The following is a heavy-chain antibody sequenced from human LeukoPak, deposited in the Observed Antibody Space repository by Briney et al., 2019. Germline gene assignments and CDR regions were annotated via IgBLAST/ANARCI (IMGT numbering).Heavy chain of an antibody. Sequence: SETLSLTCTVSGGSISSYYWSWIRQPPGKGLEWIGYIYYSGRTKYNPSLKSRVTMSVDTSQNQLSLKLRSVTAADTAVYYCARHWETSSWYVDYWGQGTLVTVSS. CDR2: IYYSGRT. V-gene: IGHV4-59*08. J-gene: IGHJ4*02. CDR3: ARHWETSSWYVDY. CDR1: GGSISSYY. D-gene: IGHD6-13*01.